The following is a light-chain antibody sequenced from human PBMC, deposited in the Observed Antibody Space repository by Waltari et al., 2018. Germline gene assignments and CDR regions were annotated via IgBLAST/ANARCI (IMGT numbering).Light chain of an antibody. J-gene: IGKJ2*01. CDR2: KAS. Sequence: DIQMTQSPSTLSASVGDRVTITCRARQSISSWLAWYQVRPWKAPKLLIQKASSLQSGVPSRFSGSESGTTEFTLTISSLQPDDFATYYCQHYSSAPYTFGQGTKLEIK. CDR3: QHYSSAPYT. CDR1: QSISSW. V-gene: IGKV1-5*03.